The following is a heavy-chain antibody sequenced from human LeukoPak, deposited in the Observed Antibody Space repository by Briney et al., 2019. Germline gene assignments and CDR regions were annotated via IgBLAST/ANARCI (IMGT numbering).Heavy chain of an antibody. CDR1: GYDFSTYW. V-gene: IGHV5-51*01. J-gene: IGHJ3*02. CDR3: ARDGPVPATADAFDI. CDR2: IYPGDSDT. D-gene: IGHD2-2*01. Sequence: GESLKISCTGSGYDFSTYWIGWVRQMPGQGLEWMGIIYPGDSDTRNSPSLQGQVTISADKSISTVYLQWSSLKASDTAMYYCARDGPVPATADAFDIWGQGTMVTVSS.